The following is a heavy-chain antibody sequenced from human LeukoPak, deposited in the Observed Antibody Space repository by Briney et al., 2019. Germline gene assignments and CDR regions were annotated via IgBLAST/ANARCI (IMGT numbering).Heavy chain of an antibody. CDR3: ARGGSGLDY. D-gene: IGHD3-10*01. CDR2: INHSGST. J-gene: IGHJ4*02. CDR1: GGSFSGYY. V-gene: IGHV4-34*01. Sequence: SETLSLTCAVYGGSFSGYYWSWIRQPPGKGLEWIGEINHSGSTNYNPSLKSRVTISVDTSKNQFSLKLSSVTPEDTAMYYCARGGSGLDYWGQGTLVTVPS.